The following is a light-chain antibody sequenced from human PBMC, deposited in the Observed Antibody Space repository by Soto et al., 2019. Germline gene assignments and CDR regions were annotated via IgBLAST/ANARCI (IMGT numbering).Light chain of an antibody. CDR3: CSYADSSTYVV. CDR2: EGS. J-gene: IGLJ2*01. CDR1: SSDVGSYNL. Sequence: QSALTQPASVSGSPGQSITISCTGTSSDVGSYNLVSWYQQRPGKAPKLMIYEGSKRPSGVSNRFSGSKSGNTASLTISGLQAEDEADYYCCSYADSSTYVVFGGGTKLTVL. V-gene: IGLV2-23*01.